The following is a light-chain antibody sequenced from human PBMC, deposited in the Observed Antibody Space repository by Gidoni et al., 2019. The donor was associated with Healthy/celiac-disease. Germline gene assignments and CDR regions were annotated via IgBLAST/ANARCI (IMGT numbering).Light chain of an antibody. Sequence: VMTHSPDSRPGPLGGRATINCKSSQSVLYSSNNKNYLAWYQQKPGQPPKLLIYWASTRESGVPDRFSGSGSGTDFTLTISSLQAEDVAVYYCQQYYSTPSFXGXTKVEIK. V-gene: IGKV4-1*01. CDR1: QSVLYSSNNKNY. J-gene: IGKJ4*01. CDR3: QQYYSTPS. CDR2: WAS.